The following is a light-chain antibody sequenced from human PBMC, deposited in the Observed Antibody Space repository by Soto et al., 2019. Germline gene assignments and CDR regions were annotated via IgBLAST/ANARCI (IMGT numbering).Light chain of an antibody. CDR1: SSDVGGYDY. Sequence: QSALTQPASVSGSPGQSITISCTGTSSDVGGYDYVSWYQQHPGKAPKFMIYDVSNRPSGVSNRFSGSKSGNTASLTISGLQAEDEADYYCSSYTSTSTRVFGGGTEVTVL. CDR2: DVS. J-gene: IGLJ2*01. V-gene: IGLV2-14*01. CDR3: SSYTSTSTRV.